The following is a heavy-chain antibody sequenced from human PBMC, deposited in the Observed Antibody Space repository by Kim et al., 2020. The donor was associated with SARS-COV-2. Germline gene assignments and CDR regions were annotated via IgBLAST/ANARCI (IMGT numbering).Heavy chain of an antibody. CDR3: ASALGH. Sequence: YPSGRSNSNPSLQSRVTMSVDMSKNQFSLMLSSVTAADTAVYYCASALGHWGQGTLVTVSS. CDR2: YPSGRS. D-gene: IGHD3-16*02. V-gene: IGHV4-4*07. J-gene: IGHJ4*02.